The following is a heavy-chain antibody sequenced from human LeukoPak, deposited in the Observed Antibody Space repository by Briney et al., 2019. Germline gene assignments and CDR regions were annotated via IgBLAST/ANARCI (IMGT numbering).Heavy chain of an antibody. J-gene: IGHJ4*02. Sequence: SETLSLTCTVSGGSISSSSYYWGWIRQPPGKGLEWIGSIYYSGSTYYNPSLKSRVTISVDTSKNQFSLKLGSVTAADTAVYYCLSGGYDYWGQGTLVTVSS. CDR3: LSGGYDY. CDR1: GGSISSSSYY. V-gene: IGHV4-39*01. CDR2: IYYSGST. D-gene: IGHD4-23*01.